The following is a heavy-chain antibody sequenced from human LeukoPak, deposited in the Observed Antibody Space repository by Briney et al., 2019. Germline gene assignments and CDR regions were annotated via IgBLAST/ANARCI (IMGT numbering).Heavy chain of an antibody. D-gene: IGHD3-22*01. CDR3: ARDRYYYDSSGYSAENWFDP. V-gene: IGHV4-4*07. J-gene: IGHJ5*02. Sequence: PSETLSLTCTVSGGSISSYYWSWIRQPPGKGLEWIGLIYTSGSTNYYPSLKSRVTMSVDTSKNQSSLKLSSVTAADTAVYYCARDRYYYDSSGYSAENWFDPWGQGTLVTVSS. CDR1: GGSISSYY. CDR2: IYTSGST.